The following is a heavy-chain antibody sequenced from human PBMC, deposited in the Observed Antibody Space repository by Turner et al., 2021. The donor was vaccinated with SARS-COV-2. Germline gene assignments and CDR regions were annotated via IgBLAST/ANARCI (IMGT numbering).Heavy chain of an antibody. CDR1: GYTPIELS. CDR3: ATGYAYCGADCSIDY. CDR2: FDPEDGET. V-gene: IGHV1-24*01. D-gene: IGHD2-21*02. J-gene: IGHJ4*02. Sequence: QVQLVQSGAEVKKPGASVKVSCKVSGYTPIELSMHWLRQAPGKGLEWMGGFDPEDGETIYAQKFQGRVTMTEDTSTDTAYMELSSLRSEDTAVYYCATGYAYCGADCSIDYWCQGTLVTVSS.